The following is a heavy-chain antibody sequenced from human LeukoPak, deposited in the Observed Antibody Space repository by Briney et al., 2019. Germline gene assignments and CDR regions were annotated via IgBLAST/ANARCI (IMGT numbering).Heavy chain of an antibody. J-gene: IGHJ6*02. CDR3: ASVYGSGSYYGMDV. V-gene: IGHV1-69*04. CDR2: IIPILGIA. D-gene: IGHD3-10*01. CDR1: GGTFSSYA. Sequence: SVKVSCKASGGTFSSYAISWVRQAPGQGLEWMGRIIPILGIANYAQKFQGRVTITADKSTSTAYMELSSLRSEDTDVYYCASVYGSGSYYGMDVWGQGTTVTVSS.